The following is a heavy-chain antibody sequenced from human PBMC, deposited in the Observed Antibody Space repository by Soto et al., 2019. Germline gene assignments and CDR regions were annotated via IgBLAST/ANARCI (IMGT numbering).Heavy chain of an antibody. Sequence: SETLSLTCTVSGGSISSGDYYWSWIRQPPGKGLEWIGYIYYSGSTYYNPSLKSRVTISIDTSKNQFSLKVSSVTAADTAVYYCARLTAGADSFDIWGQGTMVTVSS. J-gene: IGHJ3*02. CDR1: GGSISSGDYY. D-gene: IGHD3-22*01. V-gene: IGHV4-30-4*01. CDR2: IYYSGST. CDR3: ARLTAGADSFDI.